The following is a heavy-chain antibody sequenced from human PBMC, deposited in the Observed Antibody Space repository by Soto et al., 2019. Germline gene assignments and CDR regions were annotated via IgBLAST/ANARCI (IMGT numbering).Heavy chain of an antibody. D-gene: IGHD5-18*01. Sequence: QVQLVQYGAEVKKPGASVKVSCKASGYTYTSYAISWVRQAHGQGLEWMGWISAYNGNTNYAQKLQGRVTMTTDTSTRTAYMELRSLRSDDTAVYYCARDLSYGLCDYWGQGTLVTVSS. CDR2: ISAYNGNT. J-gene: IGHJ4*02. CDR3: ARDLSYGLCDY. CDR1: GYTYTSYA. V-gene: IGHV1-18*01.